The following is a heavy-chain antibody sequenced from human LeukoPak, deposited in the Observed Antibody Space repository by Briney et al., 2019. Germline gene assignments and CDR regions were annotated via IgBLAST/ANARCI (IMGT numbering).Heavy chain of an antibody. D-gene: IGHD2-21*02. CDR1: GFTFSSYS. CDR2: ISSSRSYK. V-gene: IGHV3-21*01. CDR3: ARDLRVTSTVRFDY. Sequence: PGGSLRLSCEPSGFTFSSYSMNWVRQAPGKGLEWVSYISSSRSYKYYADSVKGRFTISRDNAKNSLYLQMSSLRVEDTAVYYCARDLRVTSTVRFDYWGQGTLVTVSS. J-gene: IGHJ4*02.